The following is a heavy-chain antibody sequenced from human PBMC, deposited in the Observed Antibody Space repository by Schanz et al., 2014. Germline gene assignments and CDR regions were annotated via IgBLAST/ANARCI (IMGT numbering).Heavy chain of an antibody. CDR3: TKERGYIY. CDR2: ISGSGGST. J-gene: IGHJ4*02. CDR1: GFTFRNYA. D-gene: IGHD5-12*01. Sequence: VQLLESGGGLVQPGGSLKLSCSASGFTFRNYALSWVRQAPGKGLAWVSAISGSGGSTYYADSVKGRFTISRDNAKNALYLQMNSLRAEDTAVYYCTKERGYIYWGQGTLVTVSS. V-gene: IGHV3-23*01.